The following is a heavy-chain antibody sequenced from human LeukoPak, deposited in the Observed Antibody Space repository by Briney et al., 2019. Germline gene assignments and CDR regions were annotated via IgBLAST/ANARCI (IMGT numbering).Heavy chain of an antibody. V-gene: IGHV3-74*01. J-gene: IGHJ5*02. CDR1: GFTFSTYW. CDR3: ARGGHWFDP. CDR2: IDREGDTK. Sequence: GGTLRLSCAASGFTFSTYWMHWVRQAPGKGLMWVSRIDREGDTKNYVDSVKGRFTISRDNAKNTLYLQMNTLRAEDTAVYYCARGGHWFDPWGQGTLVTVSS.